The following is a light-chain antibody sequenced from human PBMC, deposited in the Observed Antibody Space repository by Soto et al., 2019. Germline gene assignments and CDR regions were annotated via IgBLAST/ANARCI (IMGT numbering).Light chain of an antibody. CDR2: VNS. V-gene: IGLV1-40*01. CDR3: QSYDSSLSVV. J-gene: IGLJ2*01. Sequence: QSVLTQPPSVSAAPGQRVTISCTGSSSNIGAGYDVHWYQQLPGTAPKLLIYVNSNRPSGVPDRFSGSKSGTSASLAITGLQAEDEADYYCQSYDSSLSVVFGGGTKLTVL. CDR1: SSNIGAGYD.